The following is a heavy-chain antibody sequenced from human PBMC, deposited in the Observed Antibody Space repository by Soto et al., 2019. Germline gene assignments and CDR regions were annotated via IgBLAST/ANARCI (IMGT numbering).Heavy chain of an antibody. J-gene: IGHJ4*02. CDR1: GYTFTSYG. D-gene: IGHD3-22*01. CDR3: ARDLEYYDSSGSPTDY. Sequence: GASVKVSCKASGYTFTSYGISWVRQAPGQGLEWMGWISAYNGNTNYAQKLQGRVTMTTDTSTSTAYMELRSLRSDDTAVYYCARDLEYYDSSGSPTDYWGQGTLVTAPQ. CDR2: ISAYNGNT. V-gene: IGHV1-18*01.